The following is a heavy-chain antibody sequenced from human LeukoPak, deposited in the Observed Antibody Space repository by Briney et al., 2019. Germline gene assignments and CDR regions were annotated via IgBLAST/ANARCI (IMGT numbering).Heavy chain of an antibody. CDR1: GFTVSSCG. CDR2: IGPTGTVR. D-gene: IGHD1-14*01. V-gene: IGHV3-21*01. Sequence: PGGSLRLSCAASGFTVSSCGFNWVRQAPGKGLDWVSSIGPTGTVRYYADSVRGRFTISRDNAKNSMYLQMDSLRDEDTAVYYCATETIGRHYDYWGQGTLLTVSS. J-gene: IGHJ4*02. CDR3: ATETIGRHYDY.